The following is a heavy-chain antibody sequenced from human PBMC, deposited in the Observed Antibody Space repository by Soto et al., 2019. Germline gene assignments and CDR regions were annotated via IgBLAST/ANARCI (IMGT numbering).Heavy chain of an antibody. CDR2: IYYSGST. CDR3: ARKSSSGWANNWFDP. J-gene: IGHJ5*02. D-gene: IGHD6-19*01. CDR1: GGSIISSSYY. V-gene: IGHV4-39*01. Sequence: SETLSLTCTVSGGSIISSSYYWGWIRQPPGKGLEWIGSIYYSGSTYCNPSLKSRVTISVDTSKNQFSLKLSSVTAADAAVYYCARKSSSGWANNWFDPWGQGTLVTVSS.